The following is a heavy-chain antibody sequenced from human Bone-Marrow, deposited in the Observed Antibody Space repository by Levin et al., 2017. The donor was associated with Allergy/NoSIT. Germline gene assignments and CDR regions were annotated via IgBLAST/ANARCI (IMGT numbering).Heavy chain of an antibody. CDR1: GGTFSSYA. Sequence: KISCKASGGTFSSYAISWVRQAPGQGLEWMGGIIPIFGTANYAQKFQGRVTITADESTSTAYMELSSLRSEDTAVYYCARVGVRSFRGLGELSLGDYWGQGTLVTVSS. J-gene: IGHJ4*02. V-gene: IGHV1-69*01. D-gene: IGHD3-16*02. CDR3: ARVGVRSFRGLGELSLGDY. CDR2: IIPIFGTA.